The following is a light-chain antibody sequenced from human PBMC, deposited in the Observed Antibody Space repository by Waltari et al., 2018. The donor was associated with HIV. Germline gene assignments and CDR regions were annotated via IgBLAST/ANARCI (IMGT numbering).Light chain of an antibody. J-gene: IGLJ2*01. Sequence: QSALTQPPSASGSPGQSVPISCTATSSDVGGCNFVTWYQHHPGKAPKVMIYEVSKRPSGVPDRFSGSKSGNTASLTVSGLQAEDEADYFCSSYSGSNNLGVFGGGTKLTVL. CDR2: EVS. CDR1: SSDVGGCNF. CDR3: SSYSGSNNLGV. V-gene: IGLV2-8*01.